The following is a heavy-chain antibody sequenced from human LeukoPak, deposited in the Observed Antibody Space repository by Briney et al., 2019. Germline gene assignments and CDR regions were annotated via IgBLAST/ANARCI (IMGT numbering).Heavy chain of an antibody. V-gene: IGHV3-72*01. J-gene: IGHJ4*02. CDR2: SRNKDHRYAT. Sequence: GGSLRLSCAVSGFSFSDHYMDWVRQAPGKGLEWVGRSRNKDHRYATEYAASVKGRFTISRDDSKNSLYLQMSSLKSEDTAVYYCVRGHSGFDFWGQGTLVTVSS. D-gene: IGHD4-23*01. CDR3: VRGHSGFDF. CDR1: GFSFSDHY.